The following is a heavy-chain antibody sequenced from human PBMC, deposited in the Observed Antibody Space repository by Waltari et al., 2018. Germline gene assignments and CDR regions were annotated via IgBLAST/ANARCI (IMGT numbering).Heavy chain of an antibody. CDR2: ISYDGSNK. CDR1: GFTFSSYA. V-gene: IGHV3-30-3*01. CDR3: ARDPRTIWSGYLDY. J-gene: IGHJ4*02. Sequence: QVQLVESGGGVVQPGRSLRLSCAASGFTFSSYAMHWVRQAPGKGLEWVAVISYDGSNKYYADSVKGRFTISRDNSKNTLYLQMNSLRAEDTAVYYCARDPRTIWSGYLDYWGQGTLVTVSS. D-gene: IGHD3-3*01.